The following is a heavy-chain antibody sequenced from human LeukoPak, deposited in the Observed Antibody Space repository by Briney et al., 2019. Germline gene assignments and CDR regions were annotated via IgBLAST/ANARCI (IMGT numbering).Heavy chain of an antibody. Sequence: GGSLRLSCAASGFTFSSYAMSWVRQAPGKGLEWVSAISGSGGSTYYADSVKGRFTISRDNSKNTLYLQMNSLRAEDTAVYYCAKSDYYDSSGYYYEDYWGQGTLVTVSP. CDR1: GFTFSSYA. CDR2: ISGSGGST. D-gene: IGHD3-22*01. V-gene: IGHV3-23*01. J-gene: IGHJ4*02. CDR3: AKSDYYDSSGYYYEDY.